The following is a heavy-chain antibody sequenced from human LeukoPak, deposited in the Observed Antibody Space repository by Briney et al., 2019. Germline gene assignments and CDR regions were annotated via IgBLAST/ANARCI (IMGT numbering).Heavy chain of an antibody. CDR1: GFMFSGNW. D-gene: IGHD5-24*01. V-gene: IGHV3-7*03. CDR3: AKEGRSLQTY. J-gene: IGHJ4*02. CDR2: IKEDGTET. Sequence: GGSLRLSVAASGFMFSGNWMSGVRLAPGRGRGWVANIKEDGTETYYVDSVKGRFTISRDNAKNSLYLQMNSLRVEDTAVYYCAKEGRSLQTYWGQGTLVTVSS.